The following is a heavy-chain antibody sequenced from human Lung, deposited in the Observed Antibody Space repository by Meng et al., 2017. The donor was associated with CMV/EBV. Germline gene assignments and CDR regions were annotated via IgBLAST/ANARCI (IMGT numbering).Heavy chain of an antibody. J-gene: IGHJ4*02. V-gene: IGHV3-9*01. D-gene: IGHD3-22*01. CDR2: ISWNGNHI. Sequence: GGSXRLXCAASGFNVDDYAMHWVRQGPGKGLEWVSGISWNGNHIGYADSVKGRFTVPRDTAKNSLYLQMNSLRPEDTALYYCVKDVDFYDSSGYSDWGQGTXVTVSS. CDR3: VKDVDFYDSSGYSD. CDR1: GFNVDDYA.